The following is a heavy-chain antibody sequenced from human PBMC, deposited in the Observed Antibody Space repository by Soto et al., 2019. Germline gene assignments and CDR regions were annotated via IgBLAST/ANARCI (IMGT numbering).Heavy chain of an antibody. CDR3: AKRGIGRAPGLDF. J-gene: IGHJ4*02. Sequence: VQLLESGGGLVQPGGSLRLSCVASGFTFSSYAMTWVRQAPGKGLEWISSISDGADGAYYADSVRGRFTISRDNSKNTLSLQTNSLRADDTAIEYCAKRGIGRAPGLDFWGQGTLVTVSS. V-gene: IGHV3-23*01. CDR2: ISDGADGA. CDR1: GFTFSSYA. D-gene: IGHD2-21*01.